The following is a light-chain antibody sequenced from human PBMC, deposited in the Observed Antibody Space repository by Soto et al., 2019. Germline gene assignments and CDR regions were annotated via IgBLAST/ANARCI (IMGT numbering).Light chain of an antibody. CDR2: ESY. CDR1: SSDIGSFNL. J-gene: IGLJ2*01. CDR3: CCFAGSNTYI. Sequence: QSALTQPASLSGSPGQSITISCTGTSSDIGSFNLVSWYQQFPGEVPKLIIYESYKRPSGISTRFSGSMSDNTASLTISGLQAEDEADYYCCCFAGSNTYIFGGGTKLTVL. V-gene: IGLV2-23*01.